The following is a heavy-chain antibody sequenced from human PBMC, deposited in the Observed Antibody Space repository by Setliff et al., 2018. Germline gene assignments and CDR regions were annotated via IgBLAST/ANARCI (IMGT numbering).Heavy chain of an antibody. Sequence: NPSETLSLTCTVSGVSISSTGYYWGWIRQPPGKGLEWIGNIYYSGSTYYNPSLKSRVTISIDTSRNHFSLKLSSVTAADTAVYYCFWYTSGWRNWSDPWGQGTLVTVSS. CDR3: FWYTSGWRNWSDP. D-gene: IGHD6-19*01. CDR2: IYYSGST. V-gene: IGHV4-39*02. J-gene: IGHJ5*02. CDR1: GVSISSTGYY.